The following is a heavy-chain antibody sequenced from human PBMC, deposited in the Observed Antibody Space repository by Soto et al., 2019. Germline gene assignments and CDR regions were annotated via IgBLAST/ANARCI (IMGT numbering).Heavy chain of an antibody. CDR3: ASSGSYWGIDY. CDR1: GYTFTSYA. D-gene: IGHD1-26*01. J-gene: IGHJ4*02. Sequence: QVQLVQSGAEEKKPGASVKVSCKASGYTFTSYAMHWVRQAPGQRLEWMGWINAGNGNTKSSQKFQGRVTITRDTSESTAYMELSSLRSEDTAVYYCASSGSYWGIDYWGQGTLVTVSS. CDR2: INAGNGNT. V-gene: IGHV1-3*05.